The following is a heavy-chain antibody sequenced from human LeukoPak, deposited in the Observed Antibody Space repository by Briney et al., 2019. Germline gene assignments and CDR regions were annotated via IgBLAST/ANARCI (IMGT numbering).Heavy chain of an antibody. D-gene: IGHD1-26*01. CDR3: ATLYSGSYYEAFDI. Sequence: ASVKISCKVPGYTFADYYMHWVQQAPGKGLEWMGLVDPEDGETIYAEKFQGRVTITADTSTDTAYMELSSLRSEDTAVYYCATLYSGSYYEAFDIWGQGTMVTVSS. CDR2: VDPEDGET. V-gene: IGHV1-69-2*01. J-gene: IGHJ3*02. CDR1: GYTFADYY.